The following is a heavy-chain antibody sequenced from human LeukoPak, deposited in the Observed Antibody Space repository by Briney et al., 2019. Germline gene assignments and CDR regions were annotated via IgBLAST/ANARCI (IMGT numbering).Heavy chain of an antibody. V-gene: IGHV1-69-2*01. CDR1: GYTFTDYY. J-gene: IGHJ4*02. D-gene: IGHD3-22*01. CDR2: VDPEDGET. CDR3: ATDSWDSSGYLFDY. Sequence: ASVKISCKVSGYTFTDYYMHWVQQAPGKGLEWMGLVDPEDGETIYAEKFQGRVTITADTSTDTAYMGLSSLRSEDTAVYYCATDSWDSSGYLFDYWGQGTLVTVSS.